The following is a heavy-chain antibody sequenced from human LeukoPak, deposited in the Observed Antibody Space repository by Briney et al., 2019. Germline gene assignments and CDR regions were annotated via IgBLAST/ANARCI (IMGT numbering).Heavy chain of an antibody. CDR2: TYYRSKWYT. J-gene: IGHJ4*02. D-gene: IGHD3-10*01. Sequence: SQTFSLTCAISGDSVSSNSAAWNWIRQSPSRGLDWLGRTYYRSKWYTEYAVSVKSRITINPDTSKNQLSLQLSSVNPEDTAVYYCARLGSGSNYWGQGTLVTVSS. V-gene: IGHV6-1*01. CDR3: ARLGSGSNY. CDR1: GDSVSSNSAA.